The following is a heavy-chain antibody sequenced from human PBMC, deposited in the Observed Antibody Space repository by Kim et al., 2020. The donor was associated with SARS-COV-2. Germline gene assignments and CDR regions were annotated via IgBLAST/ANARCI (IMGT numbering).Heavy chain of an antibody. Sequence: SETLSLTCAVYGGSFSGYYWSWIRQPPGKGLEWIGEINHSGSTNYNPSLKSRVTISVDTSKNQFSLKLSSVTAADTAVYYCASLPRGYLGVAFDIWGQGTMVTVSS. CDR1: GGSFSGYY. D-gene: IGHD2-15*01. CDR2: INHSGST. J-gene: IGHJ3*02. CDR3: ASLPRGYLGVAFDI. V-gene: IGHV4-34*01.